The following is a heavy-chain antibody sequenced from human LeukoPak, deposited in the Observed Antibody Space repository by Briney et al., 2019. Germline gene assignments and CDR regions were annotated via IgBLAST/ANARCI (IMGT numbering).Heavy chain of an antibody. Sequence: VESLKISCKGSGYSFTSYWIGWVRQMPGKGLEWMGIIYPGDSDTRYSPSFQGQVTISADKSISTAYLQWSSLKASDTAMYYCARGAVGDQLPRGLYYYMDVWGKGTTVTVSS. CDR3: ARGAVGDQLPRGLYYYMDV. J-gene: IGHJ6*03. CDR2: IYPGDSDT. V-gene: IGHV5-51*01. D-gene: IGHD2-2*01. CDR1: GYSFTSYW.